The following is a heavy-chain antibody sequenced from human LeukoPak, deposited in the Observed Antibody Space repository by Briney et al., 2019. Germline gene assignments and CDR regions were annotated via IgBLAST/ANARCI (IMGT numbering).Heavy chain of an antibody. CDR2: IKEDGREK. V-gene: IGHV3-7*01. J-gene: IGHJ4*02. CDR1: GFVFTSFW. D-gene: IGHD6-13*01. CDR3: ARRPGIAAAGIDY. Sequence: PGGSLRLSCVGSGFVFTSFWMSWVRQAPGKGLEWVANIKEDGREKYYVDSVKGRFTISRDISKNTVFLQMNSLRVEDTAVYYCARRPGIAAAGIDYWGQGTLVTVSS.